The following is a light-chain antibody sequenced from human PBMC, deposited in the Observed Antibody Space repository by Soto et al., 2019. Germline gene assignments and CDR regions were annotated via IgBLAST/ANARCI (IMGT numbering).Light chain of an antibody. Sequence: AIPMTQSPSSLSASVGDRVTITCRASQGISNDLGWYQQRPGKAPKVLIYAASTVQSGVPSRFSGSGYGTDFTLTISSLQPEDFATYYCLQDYDYPLTFGGGTKVEI. V-gene: IGKV1-6*01. CDR3: LQDYDYPLT. J-gene: IGKJ4*01. CDR2: AAS. CDR1: QGISND.